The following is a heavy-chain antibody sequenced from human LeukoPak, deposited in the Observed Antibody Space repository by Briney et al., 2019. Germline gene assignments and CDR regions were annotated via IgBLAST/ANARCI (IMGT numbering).Heavy chain of an antibody. V-gene: IGHV4-34*01. CDR2: INHSGST. CDR3: ARGLSAIVH. Sequence: SETLSLTCAVYGGSFSGYYWSWIRQLPGKGLEWIGEINHSGSTNNNPSLKSRVTISVDTSKNQFSLKMSSVTAADTAVYYCARGLSAIVHWGQGTLVTVSS. J-gene: IGHJ4*02. D-gene: IGHD2-21*02. CDR1: GGSFSGYY.